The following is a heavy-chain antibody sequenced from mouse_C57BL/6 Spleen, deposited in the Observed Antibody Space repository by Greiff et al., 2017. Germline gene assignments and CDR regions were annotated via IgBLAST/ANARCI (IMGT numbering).Heavy chain of an antibody. CDR1: GFTFSNYW. V-gene: IGHV6-3*01. J-gene: IGHJ2*01. Sequence: EVKLEESGGGLVQPGGSMKLSCVASGFTFSNYWMNSVRQSPEKGLEWVAQIRLKSDNYATHYAESVKGRFTISRDDSKSSVSLQMNNLRAEDTGIYYSTASYYFDYWGQGTTLTVSS. CDR3: TASYYFDY. CDR2: IRLKSDNYAT.